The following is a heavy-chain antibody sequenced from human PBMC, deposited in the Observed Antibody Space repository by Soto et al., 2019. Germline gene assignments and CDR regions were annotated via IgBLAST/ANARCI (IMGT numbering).Heavy chain of an antibody. CDR2: IYLDGAT. V-gene: IGHV3-66*01. CDR3: AKSGGRPVGPCTNGVCPNFDD. D-gene: IGHD2-8*01. J-gene: IGHJ4*02. Sequence: EVQLVESGGGLVQPGGSLRLSCAASGFTVGSNYMSWVRQAPGKGLEWVSVIYLDGATYYSDSVKGRFTLSRDNSKTTMYLQMNSLRAEDTAVYYCAKSGGRPVGPCTNGVCPNFDDWGQGTLVIGSS. CDR1: GFTVGSNY.